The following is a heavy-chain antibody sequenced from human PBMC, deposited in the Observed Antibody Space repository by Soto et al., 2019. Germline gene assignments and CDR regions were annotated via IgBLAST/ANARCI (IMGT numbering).Heavy chain of an antibody. V-gene: IGHV4-38-2*02. CDR2: IYQSGST. Sequence: SSTLSLTCAFYGYSIISGYYWRWIRQPPGKVLEWIGSIYQSGSTYSNASLKSRGTNSLDTSTNHFSLKLSSVTAADTAVYFCARDCIRGSTACRKYYIAMDVWAQGTTVT. CDR3: ARDCIRGSTACRKYYIAMDV. CDR1: GYSIISGYY. D-gene: IGHD2-2*01. J-gene: IGHJ6*02.